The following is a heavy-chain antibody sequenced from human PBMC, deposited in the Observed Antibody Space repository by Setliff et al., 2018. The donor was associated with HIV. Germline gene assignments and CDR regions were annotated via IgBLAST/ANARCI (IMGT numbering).Heavy chain of an antibody. CDR3: ATSSRGSIAARPNDY. J-gene: IGHJ4*02. CDR2: IYYSEST. CDR1: GGSISSHY. V-gene: IGHV4-59*11. Sequence: SETLSLTCTVSGGSISSHYWSWIRQPPGKGLEWIGSIYYSESTNYNPSLKSRVTISVDTSKNQFSLTLSSVTAADTAVYYCATSSRGSIAARPNDYWGQVPLFTVSS. D-gene: IGHD6-6*01.